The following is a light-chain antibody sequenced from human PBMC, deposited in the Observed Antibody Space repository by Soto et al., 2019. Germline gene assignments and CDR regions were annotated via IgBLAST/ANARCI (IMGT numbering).Light chain of an antibody. V-gene: IGKV4-1*01. CDR1: QSVLYTSNNLNY. CDR3: QQYYSSPLT. J-gene: IGKJ4*01. Sequence: DIVMTQSPDSLAVSLGERATINCKSSQSVLYTSNNLNYLAWYQQKPGQSPKMLIYWASTRESGVPDRFSGSGSGTDFTLTISSLQAEDVAIYYCQQYYSSPLTFGGGTKVEIK. CDR2: WAS.